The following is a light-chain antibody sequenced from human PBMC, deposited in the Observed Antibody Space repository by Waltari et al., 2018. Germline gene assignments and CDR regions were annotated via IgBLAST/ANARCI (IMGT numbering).Light chain of an antibody. CDR2: VNSDGSH. CDR3: QTGGHGTCV. CDR1: SGHSTNI. Sequence: QLVLTQSPSASASLGASVKLTCTLSSGHSTNIIAWLQQQPEKGPRYLMNVNSDGSHNKGVGIPDRFSGSSSGAERYLTISSLQSEDEADYYCQTGGHGTCVFGGGTRLTVL. V-gene: IGLV4-69*01. J-gene: IGLJ2*01.